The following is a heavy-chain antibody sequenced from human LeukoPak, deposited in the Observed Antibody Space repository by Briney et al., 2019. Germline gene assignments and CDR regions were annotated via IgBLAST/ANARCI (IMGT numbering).Heavy chain of an antibody. CDR1: RYTXTDYY. V-gene: IGHV1-2*02. J-gene: IGHJ3*02. CDR2: INPNSGGT. Sequence: GASVKVSCKASRYTXTDYYIHGVRQAPGQGLEWMGWINPNSGGTDYAQKLQGRVTMTRDTSMSTAYMEPSRLTSDDTAVYYCARDGGGWEVAGDAFDIWGPGTMVTVSS. CDR3: ARDGGGWEVAGDAFDI. D-gene: IGHD1-26*01.